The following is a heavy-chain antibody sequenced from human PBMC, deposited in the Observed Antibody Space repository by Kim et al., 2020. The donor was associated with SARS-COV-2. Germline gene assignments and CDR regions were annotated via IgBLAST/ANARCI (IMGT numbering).Heavy chain of an antibody. CDR3: VTVVASAFHF. Sequence: SETLSLTCTVSGDSISSNSGWRCIRQAPGKGLEWIGTVIYSGNVFYNPSRKSRVTISPDSSTTQISRKVPAVTAAETAVYYCVTVVASAFHFWGQGTMVTVSS. CDR2: VIYSGNV. J-gene: IGHJ3*01. CDR1: GDSISSNSG. V-gene: IGHV4-39*01. D-gene: IGHD6-6*01.